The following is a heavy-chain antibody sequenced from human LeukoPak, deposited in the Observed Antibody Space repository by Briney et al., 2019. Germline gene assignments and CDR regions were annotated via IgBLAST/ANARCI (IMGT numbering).Heavy chain of an antibody. Sequence: SGRSLTLSCAASGFTFGSYSMNWVRQAPGKGVEWLAYISSVSNAIYYADSVRGRFTISRDNAKNSLYLQMNSLRAEDTAVYYCAKWVGTLGSLDYWGQGTLVTVSS. CDR2: ISSVSNAI. J-gene: IGHJ4*02. CDR3: AKWVGTLGSLDY. CDR1: GFTFGSYS. D-gene: IGHD4-23*01. V-gene: IGHV3-48*04.